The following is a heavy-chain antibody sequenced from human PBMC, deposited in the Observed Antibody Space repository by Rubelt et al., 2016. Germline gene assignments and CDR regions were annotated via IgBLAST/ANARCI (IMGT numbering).Heavy chain of an antibody. CDR1: GYTFTSYD. CDR2: IIPILGIA. CDR3: AREEGLTIFGHYGMDV. D-gene: IGHD3-3*01. Sequence: QVQLVQSGAEVKKPGASVKVSCKASGYTFTSYDINWVRQATGQGLEWMGWIIPILGIANYAQKFQGRVTITADKSTSTAYMELSSLRSEDTAVYYCAREEGLTIFGHYGMDVWGQGTTVTVSS. V-gene: IGHV1-69*09. J-gene: IGHJ6*02.